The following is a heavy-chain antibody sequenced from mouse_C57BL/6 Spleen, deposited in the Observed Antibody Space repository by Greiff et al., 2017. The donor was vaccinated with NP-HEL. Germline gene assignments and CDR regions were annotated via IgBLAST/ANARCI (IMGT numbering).Heavy chain of an antibody. J-gene: IGHJ4*01. D-gene: IGHD2-3*01. CDR1: GYAFSSYW. V-gene: IGHV1-80*01. CDR3: ARDGLEGYAMDY. CDR2: IYPGDGDT. Sequence: VQLQQSGAELVKPGASVKISCKASGYAFSSYWMNWVKQRPGKGLEWIGQIYPGDGDTNYNGKFKGKATLTADKSSSTAYMQLSSLTSEDSAVYFGARDGLEGYAMDYWGQGTSVTVSS.